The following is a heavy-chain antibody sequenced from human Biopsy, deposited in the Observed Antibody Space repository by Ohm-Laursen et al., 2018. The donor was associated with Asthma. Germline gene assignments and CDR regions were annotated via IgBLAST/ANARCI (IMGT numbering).Heavy chain of an antibody. CDR2: INAANGNT. Sequence: SVKASSTASGYTLINYAIHWVRQAAGHSLGWMEWINAANGNTKYSQKFQGRLTISRDTSASTAYMDLSCLRSEDTAVYYRARTYFDFLTGQVHDAFAMWGQGTMVTVSS. V-gene: IGHV1-3*01. CDR3: ARTYFDFLTGQVHDAFAM. D-gene: IGHD3-9*01. J-gene: IGHJ3*02. CDR1: GYTLINYA.